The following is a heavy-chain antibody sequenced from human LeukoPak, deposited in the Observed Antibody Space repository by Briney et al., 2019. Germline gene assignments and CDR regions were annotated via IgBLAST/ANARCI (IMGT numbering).Heavy chain of an antibody. D-gene: IGHD6-13*01. CDR1: GYTFSSYY. CDR2: INPSGGST. Sequence: VASVKVSCKASGYTFSSYYMHWVRQAPGQGLEWMGIINPSGGSTSYAQKFQGRVTMTRDTSTSTVYMELSSLRSEDTAVYYCARAGAAAVFDYWGQGTLVTVSS. J-gene: IGHJ4*02. V-gene: IGHV1-46*01. CDR3: ARAGAAAVFDY.